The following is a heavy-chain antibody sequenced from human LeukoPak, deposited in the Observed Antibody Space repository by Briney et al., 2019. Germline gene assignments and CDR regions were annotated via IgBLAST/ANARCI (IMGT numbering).Heavy chain of an antibody. CDR3: AIGYCTTTTCDGVGY. Sequence: GGSLRLSCAASGFTFSDYYMSWIRQAPGKGLEWVSYISSSGSTIYYADSVKGRFTISRDNAKNSLYLQMNSLRAEDTAVYYCAIGYCTTTTCDGVGYWGQGTLVTVSS. D-gene: IGHD2-2*01. CDR1: GFTFSDYY. V-gene: IGHV3-11*01. J-gene: IGHJ4*02. CDR2: ISSSGSTI.